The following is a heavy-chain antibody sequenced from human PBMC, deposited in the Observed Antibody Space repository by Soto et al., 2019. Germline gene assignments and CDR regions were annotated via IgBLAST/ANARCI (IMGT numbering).Heavy chain of an antibody. CDR3: ATQSYYYDRSGYAYDAFDI. V-gene: IGHV1-69*06. CDR2: IIPIIGTA. CDR1: GGTFSSYP. D-gene: IGHD3-22*01. Sequence: QVQVVQSGAEVKKPGSSVKVSCKASGGTFSSYPISWVRQAPGQGLEWMGGIIPIIGTAAYTQKFQGRVTMTADKATGTAYMVLSSLRSEDTALYYCATQSYYYDRSGYAYDAFDIWGQGTMVTVSS. J-gene: IGHJ3*02.